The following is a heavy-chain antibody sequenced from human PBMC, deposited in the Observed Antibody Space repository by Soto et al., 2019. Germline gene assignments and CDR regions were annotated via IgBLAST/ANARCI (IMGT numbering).Heavy chain of an antibody. CDR1: GGSISSGGYY. V-gene: IGHV4-31*03. CDR3: ARDRAVAAAGNEERWFDP. CDR2: IYYSGST. J-gene: IGHJ5*02. Sequence: SETLSLTCTVSGGSISSGGYYWSWIRQHPGKGLEWIGYIYYSGSTYYNPSLKSRVTISVDTSKNQFSLKLSSVTAADTAVYYCARDRAVAAAGNEERWFDPWGQGTLVTVSS. D-gene: IGHD6-13*01.